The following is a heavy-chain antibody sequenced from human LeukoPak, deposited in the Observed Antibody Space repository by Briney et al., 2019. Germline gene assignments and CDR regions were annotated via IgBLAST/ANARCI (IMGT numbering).Heavy chain of an antibody. CDR2: ISAYNGNT. Sequence: ASVKVSCKASGYTFTSYGISRVRQAPGQGLEWMGWISAYNGNTNYAQKLQGRVTMTTDTSTSTAYMELRSLRSDDTAVYYCASCSSGTFPCDYWGQGTLVTVSS. D-gene: IGHD2-2*01. J-gene: IGHJ4*02. CDR1: GYTFTSYG. CDR3: ASCSSGTFPCDY. V-gene: IGHV1-18*01.